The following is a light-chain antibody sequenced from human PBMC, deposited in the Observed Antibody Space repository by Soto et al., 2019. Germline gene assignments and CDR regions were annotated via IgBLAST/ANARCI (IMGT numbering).Light chain of an antibody. Sequence: DIQMTHSPSTLSASVVYTVTVTCRASQSVIGWLAWYQQKPGEAPKLLIYAASSLQSGVPSRFSGSGSETDFTLTTSSLQPDDFATYYCKHYPSYSEAVGQGPKV. CDR1: QSVIGW. CDR2: AAS. J-gene: IGKJ1*01. CDR3: KHYPSYSEA. V-gene: IGKV1-5*01.